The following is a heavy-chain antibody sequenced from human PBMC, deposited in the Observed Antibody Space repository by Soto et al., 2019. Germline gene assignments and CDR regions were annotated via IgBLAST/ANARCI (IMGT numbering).Heavy chain of an antibody. D-gene: IGHD3-3*01. CDR1: GGSISRGDYY. CDR2: IYYSGST. CDR3: ARDKPHWSGSGEDY. Sequence: SETLSLTCTVSGGSISRGDYYWSWIRQPPGKGLEWIGYIYYSGSTYYNPSLKSRVTISVDTSKNQFSLKLSSVTAADTAVYYCARDKPHWSGSGEDYWGQGTLVTVSS. V-gene: IGHV4-30-4*01. J-gene: IGHJ4*02.